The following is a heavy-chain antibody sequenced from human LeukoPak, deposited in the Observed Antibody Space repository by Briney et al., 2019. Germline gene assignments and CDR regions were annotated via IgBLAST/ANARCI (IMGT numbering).Heavy chain of an antibody. D-gene: IGHD3-16*01. CDR3: ARDKYVAAYYYYMDV. CDR1: GDSVTSDTYS. Sequence: PSETLSLTCTLSGDSVTSDTYSWSWIRQPAGKGLEWIGRIYTSGSTNYNPSLKSRVTMSVDTSRNQFSLKLSSVTAADTAVYFCARDKYVAAYYYYMDVWGKGTTVTVSS. V-gene: IGHV4-61*02. J-gene: IGHJ6*03. CDR2: IYTSGST.